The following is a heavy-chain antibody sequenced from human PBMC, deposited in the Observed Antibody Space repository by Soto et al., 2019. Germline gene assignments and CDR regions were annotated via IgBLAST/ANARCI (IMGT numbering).Heavy chain of an antibody. CDR2: IIPIFGTA. V-gene: IGHV1-69*13. D-gene: IGHD1-26*01. Sequence: SVKVSCKASGGTFSSYCVSWVRQAPGQGLEWMGGIIPIFGTANYAQKFQGRVTITADESTSTAYMELSSLRSEDTAVYYCARTLIWGGATPPRHWGQGTLVTVSS. CDR3: ARTLIWGGATPPRH. J-gene: IGHJ4*02. CDR1: GGTFSSYC.